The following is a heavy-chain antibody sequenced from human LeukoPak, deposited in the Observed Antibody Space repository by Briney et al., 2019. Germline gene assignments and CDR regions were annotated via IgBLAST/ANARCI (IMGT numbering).Heavy chain of an antibody. D-gene: IGHD3-22*01. V-gene: IGHV4-59*12. CDR1: GGSISSYY. J-gene: IGHJ4*02. CDR2: IYYSGST. CDR3: ARGSLGSSGYYFDY. Sequence: SETLSLTCTVSGGSISSYYWSWIRQPPGKGLEWIGYIYYSGSTYYNPSLKSRVTISVDTSKNQFSLKLSSVTAADTAVYYCARGSLGSSGYYFDYWGQGTLVTVSS.